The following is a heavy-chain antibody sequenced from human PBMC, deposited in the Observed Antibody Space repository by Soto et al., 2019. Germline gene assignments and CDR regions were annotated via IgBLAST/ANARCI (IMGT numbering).Heavy chain of an antibody. Sequence: QVQLVQSGAEVKKPGSSVKVSCKASGGTFSTYAISWVRQAPGQGLEWMGGIIPIFETTNYAQEFQGRVTITADKSTFTAYMELSRLRFDDTAVYYCARDLPDIVVVPAGLMGGGNEAFDIWGQGTVVTVSS. V-gene: IGHV1-69*06. CDR1: GGTFSTYA. J-gene: IGHJ3*02. CDR3: ARDLPDIVVVPAGLMGGGNEAFDI. D-gene: IGHD2-2*01. CDR2: IIPIFETT.